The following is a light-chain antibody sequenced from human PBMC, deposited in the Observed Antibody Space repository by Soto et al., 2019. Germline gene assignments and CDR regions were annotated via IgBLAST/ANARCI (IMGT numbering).Light chain of an antibody. CDR1: QSVSSW. CDR2: KAS. Sequence: DIQMTQSPSTLSASVGDRVTITCRASQSVSSWLAWYQQRPGNAPNLLIYKASSLESGVPSRFSGSGSGTEFTLTVSSLQPYDFATYYCQQYDSYPPTFGGGTEVDIK. V-gene: IGKV1-5*03. CDR3: QQYDSYPPT. J-gene: IGKJ4*01.